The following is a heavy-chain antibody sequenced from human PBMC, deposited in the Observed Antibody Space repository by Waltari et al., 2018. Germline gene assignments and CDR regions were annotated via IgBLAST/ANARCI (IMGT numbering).Heavy chain of an antibody. CDR2: INPNSGGT. Sequence: QVQLLQSRAEGKTTAASAKVSCRACGYNFTGDYMHCGGQSPGQGLEWMGWINPNSGGTNYAQKFQGRVTMTRDTSISTAYMELSRLRSDDTAVYYCARDIWFGELLYKTGNPDYWGQGTLVTVSS. J-gene: IGHJ4*02. CDR3: ARDIWFGELLYKTGNPDY. CDR1: GYNFTGDY. V-gene: IGHV1-2*02. D-gene: IGHD3-10*01.